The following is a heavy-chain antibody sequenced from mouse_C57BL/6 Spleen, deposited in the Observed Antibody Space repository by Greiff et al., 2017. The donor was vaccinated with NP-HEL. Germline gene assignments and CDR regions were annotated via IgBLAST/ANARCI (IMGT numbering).Heavy chain of an antibody. CDR1: GYTFTDYN. D-gene: IGHD4-1*01. Sequence: EVQLVESGPELVKPGASVKMSCKASGYTFTDYNMHWVKQSHGKSLEWIGYINPNNGGTSYNQKFKGKATLTVNKSSSTAYMELRSLTSEESAVYYCARGEANWDAMDYWGQGTSVTVSS. CDR3: ARGEANWDAMDY. J-gene: IGHJ4*01. V-gene: IGHV1-22*01. CDR2: INPNNGGT.